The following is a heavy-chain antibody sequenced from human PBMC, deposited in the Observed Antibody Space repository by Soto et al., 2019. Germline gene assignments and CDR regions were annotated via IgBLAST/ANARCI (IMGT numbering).Heavy chain of an antibody. CDR2: IYYSGST. CDR3: ARHDDSSGWSRPGRRDY. V-gene: IGHV4-39*01. Sequence: SETLSLTCTVSGGSISSISHYWGWIRQPPGKGLEWIGSIYYSGSTYYNSSLKSRVTISVDTSKNQFSLKLNSVTAADTAVYYCARHDDSSGWSRPGRRDYWGQGTLVTVSS. J-gene: IGHJ4*02. CDR1: GGSISSISHY. D-gene: IGHD6-19*01.